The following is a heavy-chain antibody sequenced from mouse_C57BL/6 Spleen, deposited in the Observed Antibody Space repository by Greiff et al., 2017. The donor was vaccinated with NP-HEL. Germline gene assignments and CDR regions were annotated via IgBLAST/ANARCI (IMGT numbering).Heavy chain of an antibody. CDR3: TRDRGVTTFAY. V-gene: IGHV5-9-1*02. CDR2: ISSGGDYI. Sequence: EVKLMESGEGLVKPGGSLKLSCAASGFTFSSYAMSWVRQTPEKRLEWVAYISSGGDYIYYADTVKGRFTISRDNARNTLYLQMSSLKSEDTAMYYCTRDRGVTTFAYWGQGTLVTVSA. J-gene: IGHJ3*01. D-gene: IGHD2-2*01. CDR1: GFTFSSYA.